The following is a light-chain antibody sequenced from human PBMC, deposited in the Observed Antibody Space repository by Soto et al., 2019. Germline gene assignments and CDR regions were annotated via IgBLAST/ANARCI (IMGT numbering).Light chain of an antibody. CDR3: QQYGSNWPRT. Sequence: EIVLTQSPATLSLSPGERATLSCRASQSLSSNFLAWYQQKPGQPPRLLIYGASSRATGIPDRFSGSGSGTDFTLTISRLEPEDFAVYYCQQYGSNWPRTFGQGTKVDIK. CDR2: GAS. V-gene: IGKV3-20*01. CDR1: QSLSSNF. J-gene: IGKJ1*01.